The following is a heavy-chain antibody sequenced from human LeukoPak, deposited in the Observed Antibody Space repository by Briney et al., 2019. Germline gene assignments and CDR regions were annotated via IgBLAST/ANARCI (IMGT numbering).Heavy chain of an antibody. CDR3: ARGYSSSWYWFDP. V-gene: IGHV7-4-1*02. D-gene: IGHD6-13*01. CDR2: INTNTGNP. Sequence: ASVKVSCKASGYTFTSYGISWVRQAPGQGLEWMGWINTNTGNPTYAQGFTGRFVFSLDTSVSTAYLQISSLKAEDTAVYYCARGYSSSWYWFDPWGQGTLVTVSS. CDR1: GYTFTSYG. J-gene: IGHJ5*02.